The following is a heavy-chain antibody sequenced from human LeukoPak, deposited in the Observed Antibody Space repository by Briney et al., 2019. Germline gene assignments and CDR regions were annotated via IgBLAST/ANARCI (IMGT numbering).Heavy chain of an antibody. CDR1: GVMFPSYW. CDR2: IVGSSST. D-gene: IGHD6-13*01. Sequence: PGGSLRLSCAASGVMFPSYWMTWVRQAPGKGLEWVSSIVGSSSTYYADSLKGRFTISRDNAKNSLYLQMNSLRAEDTAVYYCARIGAGSSRDYWGQGTLVTVSS. CDR3: ARIGAGSSRDY. J-gene: IGHJ4*02. V-gene: IGHV3-21*01.